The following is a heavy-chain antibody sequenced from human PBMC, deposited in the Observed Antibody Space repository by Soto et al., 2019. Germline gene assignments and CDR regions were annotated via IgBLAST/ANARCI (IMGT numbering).Heavy chain of an antibody. D-gene: IGHD3-3*01. Sequence: PSETLSLTCTVSGGSISSSSYYWGWIRQPPGKGLEWIGSIYYSGSTYYNPSLKSRVTISVDTSKNQFSLKLSSVTAADTAVYYCARASNRGDDFWSDGYYYGMDVWGQGTTVTVSS. J-gene: IGHJ6*02. V-gene: IGHV4-39*01. CDR1: GGSISSSSYY. CDR2: IYYSGST. CDR3: ARASNRGDDFWSDGYYYGMDV.